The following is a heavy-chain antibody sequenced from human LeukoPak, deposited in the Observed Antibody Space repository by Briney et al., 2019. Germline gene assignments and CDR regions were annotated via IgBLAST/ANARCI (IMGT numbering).Heavy chain of an antibody. CDR3: ARASDPWLQLT. V-gene: IGHV3-7*05. CDR2: IKQDGSEK. Sequence: GGSLRLSCAASGFTFSNYWMISVRQAPGKGLEWVGNIKQDGSEKRYADSVRGRFSISRDNAQTSLYLQMNSLRAEDTAVYYCARASDPWLQLTWGQGTLVTVSS. J-gene: IGHJ5*02. D-gene: IGHD5-24*01. CDR1: GFTFSNYW.